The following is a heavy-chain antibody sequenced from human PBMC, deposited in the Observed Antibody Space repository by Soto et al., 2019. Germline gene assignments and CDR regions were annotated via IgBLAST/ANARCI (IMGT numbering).Heavy chain of an antibody. CDR2: IYHSGGT. Sequence: QVQLQESGPGLVKPSQTLSLTCTVSGGSISSGDYFWSWIRQPPGKGPEWIGYIYHSGGTDYNPSLNSLLTISVDASKNQDSLRLTSVTAADTVVYYCSREAKDYPNCYVYLWGRGTLVTVSS. CDR1: GGSISSGDYF. CDR3: SREAKDYPNCYVYL. J-gene: IGHJ2*01. D-gene: IGHD3-10*01. V-gene: IGHV4-30-4*01.